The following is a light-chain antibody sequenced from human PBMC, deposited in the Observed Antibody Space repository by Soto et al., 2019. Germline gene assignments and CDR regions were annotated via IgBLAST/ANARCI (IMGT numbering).Light chain of an antibody. V-gene: IGKV1-5*03. CDR3: QQYNSYWT. J-gene: IGKJ1*01. Sequence: DIHMTQSPSTLSASVGDRVTITCRASESINTRLAWYQQKPGKAPKLLIYKASTLQGGVPSRFSGSGSGTEFTLTISSLQPDDFATYYCQQYNSYWTFGQGTKVDIK. CDR1: ESINTR. CDR2: KAS.